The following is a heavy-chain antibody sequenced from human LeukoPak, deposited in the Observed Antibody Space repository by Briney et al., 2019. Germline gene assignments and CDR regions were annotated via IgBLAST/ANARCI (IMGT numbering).Heavy chain of an antibody. Sequence: GGSLRLSCAASGFTFSSYAMSWVRQAPGKGLEWVSAISGSGGSTYYADSVKGRFTISRDNSKNTLYLQMNSLRAEDTAVYYCAKGYGSSTYSALDYWGQGTLVTVSS. D-gene: IGHD2-2*01. V-gene: IGHV3-23*01. J-gene: IGHJ4*02. CDR2: ISGSGGST. CDR1: GFTFSSYA. CDR3: AKGYGSSTYSALDY.